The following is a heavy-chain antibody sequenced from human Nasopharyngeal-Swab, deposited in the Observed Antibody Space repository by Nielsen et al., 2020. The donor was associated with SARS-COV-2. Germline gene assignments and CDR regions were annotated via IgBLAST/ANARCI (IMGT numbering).Heavy chain of an antibody. Sequence: ASVKVSCKASGYTFTSYAMNWVRQAPGQGLEWMGWINTNTGNPTYAQGFTGRFVFSLDTSVSTAYLQISSLKAEDTAVYYCARGRYCTNGVCQDRGPWFDPWGQGTLVTVSS. V-gene: IGHV7-4-1*02. CDR2: INTNTGNP. D-gene: IGHD2-8*01. CDR1: GYTFTSYA. CDR3: ARGRYCTNGVCQDRGPWFDP. J-gene: IGHJ5*02.